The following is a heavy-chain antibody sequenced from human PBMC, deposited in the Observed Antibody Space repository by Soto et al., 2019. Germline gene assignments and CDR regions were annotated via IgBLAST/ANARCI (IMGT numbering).Heavy chain of an antibody. V-gene: IGHV1-18*01. CDR1: SYTFTHYG. CDR3: ARHGSWSAPERAY. Sequence: QVQLAQSGAEVKKPRASVKVSCTASSYTFTHYGVNCVRHVTGQGLEWMGWISGYIGNTKYAQKLQGRFALTKDTSTTTAYLELRSLRSEVTAVYSCARHGSWSAPERAYRGQVTLVSVST. J-gene: IGHJ4*02. CDR2: ISGYIGNT. D-gene: IGHD3-10*01.